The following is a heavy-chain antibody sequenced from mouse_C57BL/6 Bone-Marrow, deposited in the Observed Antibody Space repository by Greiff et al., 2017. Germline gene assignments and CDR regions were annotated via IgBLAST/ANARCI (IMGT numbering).Heavy chain of an antibody. Sequence: QVQLQQPGAELVMPGASVKLSCKASGYTFTSYWMHWVKQRPGQGLEWIGEIDPSDSYTNYNQKFKGKATLTADKSSSTAYMELRSLTSEDSAVYFCARGTYYSNLGSMDYWGQGTSVTVSS. D-gene: IGHD2-5*01. V-gene: IGHV1-69*01. CDR2: IDPSDSYT. CDR1: GYTFTSYW. J-gene: IGHJ4*01. CDR3: ARGTYYSNLGSMDY.